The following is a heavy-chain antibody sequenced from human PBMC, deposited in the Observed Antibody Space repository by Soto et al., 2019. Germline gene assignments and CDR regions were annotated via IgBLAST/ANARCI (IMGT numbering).Heavy chain of an antibody. CDR2: IIPIFGTA. V-gene: IGHV1-69*13. J-gene: IGHJ4*02. D-gene: IGHD3-22*01. CDR3: AREVWDYYDSSGYYSFDY. CDR1: GGTFSSYA. Sequence: SVKVSCKASGGTFSSYAISWVRQAPGQGLEWMGGIIPIFGTANYAQKFQGRVTITADESTSTAYMELSSLRSEDTAVYCCAREVWDYYDSSGYYSFDYWGQGTLVTVSS.